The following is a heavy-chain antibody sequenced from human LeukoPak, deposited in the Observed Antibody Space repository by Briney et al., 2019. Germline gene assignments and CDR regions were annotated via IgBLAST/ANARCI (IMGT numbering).Heavy chain of an antibody. CDR2: IIPIFGTA. CDR1: GGTFSSYA. D-gene: IGHD6-6*01. Sequence: PVKVSCKASGGTFSSYAISWVRQAPGQGLEWMGGIIPIFGTANYALKFQGRVTITADESTSTAYMELSSLRSEDTAVYYCARGLAARPYNWFDPWGQGTLVTVSS. CDR3: ARGLAARPYNWFDP. J-gene: IGHJ5*02. V-gene: IGHV1-69*13.